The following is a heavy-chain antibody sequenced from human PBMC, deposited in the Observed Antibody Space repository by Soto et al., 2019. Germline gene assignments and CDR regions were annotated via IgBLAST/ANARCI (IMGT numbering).Heavy chain of an antibody. V-gene: IGHV1-3*05. CDR3: GRAWMVVTAPDS. CDR1: GYTFTSYA. D-gene: IGHD2-21*02. Sequence: QVQLVQSGAEEKKPGASVKVSCKASGYTFTSYAMHWVRQAPGQRLEWMGWITAGNGNTKYSPKVQGRVTITSETSASTAYMELSSLRSQDTAVYYCGRAWMVVTAPDSWGQEPLVTASS. CDR2: ITAGNGNT. J-gene: IGHJ4*02.